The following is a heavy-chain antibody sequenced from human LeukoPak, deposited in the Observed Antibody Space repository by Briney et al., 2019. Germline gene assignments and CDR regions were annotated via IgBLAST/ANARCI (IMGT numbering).Heavy chain of an antibody. D-gene: IGHD6-13*01. CDR1: GYTFTSCY. V-gene: IGHV1-46*01. CDR2: ISPSGGTT. J-gene: IGHJ4*02. Sequence: ASVKVSCKASGYTFTSCYMHWVRQAPGQGLEWMGIISPSGGTTTYAQKFQGRVTMTRDMSTGTVYMELSSLRSEDTAVYYCASIAAAGTPFDYWGQGTLVTVSS. CDR3: ASIAAAGTPFDY.